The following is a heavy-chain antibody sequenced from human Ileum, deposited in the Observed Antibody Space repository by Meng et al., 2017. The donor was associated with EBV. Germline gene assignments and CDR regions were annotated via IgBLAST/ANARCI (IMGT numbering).Heavy chain of an antibody. CDR2: IYTGGST. V-gene: IGHV3-53*01. D-gene: IGHD5-12*01. CDR3: ASKSEGYDH. Sequence: EGQLLGLGGGWFQPGGSLRLAWAASGFTVSSNYMSWVRQAPGKGLEWVSVIYTGGSTYYADSVKGRFTISRDNSKNTLYLQMNSLRGEDTAVYYCASKSEGYDHWGQGTLVTVSS. CDR1: GFTVSSNY. J-gene: IGHJ4*02.